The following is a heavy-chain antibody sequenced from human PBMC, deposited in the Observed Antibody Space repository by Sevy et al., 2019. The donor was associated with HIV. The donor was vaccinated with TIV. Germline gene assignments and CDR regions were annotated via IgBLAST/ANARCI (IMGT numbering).Heavy chain of an antibody. J-gene: IGHJ4*02. Sequence: GGSLRLSCAASGFTFSNHWMSWVRQAPGKGLEWVANIKQDGGEKYYVDSVKGRFTISRDNAKNSLYLQLNSLRAEDTAVYYCARLEFSTSSRGFDFWGQGTQVTVSS. D-gene: IGHD6-6*01. CDR3: ARLEFSTSSRGFDF. V-gene: IGHV3-7*01. CDR1: GFTFSNHW. CDR2: IKQDGGEK.